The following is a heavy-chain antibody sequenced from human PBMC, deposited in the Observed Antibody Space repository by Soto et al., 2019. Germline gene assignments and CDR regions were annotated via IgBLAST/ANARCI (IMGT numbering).Heavy chain of an antibody. V-gene: IGHV4-59*01. CDR1: GGSISSYY. CDR2: IYYIGST. J-gene: IGHJ5*02. Sequence: LSLTCTVSGGSISSYYWSWIRQPPGKGLGCIGYIYYIGSTNYNPSLKSRVTISVDTSKNQFSLKLSSVTAADTAVYYCARTTNFNGFAPWGQATLVTVSS. CDR3: ARTTNFNGFAP.